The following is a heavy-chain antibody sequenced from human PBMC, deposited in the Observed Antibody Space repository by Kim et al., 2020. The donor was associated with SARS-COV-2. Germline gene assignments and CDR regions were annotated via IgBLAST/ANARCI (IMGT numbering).Heavy chain of an antibody. CDR3: ARGAVAGSDFDY. CDR1: GGSISSGGYY. D-gene: IGHD6-19*01. V-gene: IGHV4-31*03. Sequence: SETLSLTCTVSGGSISSGGYYWSWIRQHPGKGLEWIGYIYYSGSTYYNPSLKSRVTISVDTSKNQFSLKLSSVTAADTAVYYCARGAVAGSDFDYWGQGTLVTVSS. CDR2: IYYSGST. J-gene: IGHJ4*02.